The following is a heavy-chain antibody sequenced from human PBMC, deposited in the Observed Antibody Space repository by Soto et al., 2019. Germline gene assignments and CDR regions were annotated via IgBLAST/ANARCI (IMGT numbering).Heavy chain of an antibody. Sequence: QVQLVQSGAEVKKPGSSVKVSCKASGGTFSSYAISWVRQAPGQGLEWMGGIIPIFGTANYAQKFQGRVTITADESTSTAYTELSSLRSEDTAVYYCARGRVSVVVPAARGWFDPWGQGTLVTVSS. V-gene: IGHV1-69*01. CDR1: GGTFSSYA. J-gene: IGHJ5*02. D-gene: IGHD2-2*01. CDR2: IIPIFGTA. CDR3: ARGRVSVVVPAARGWFDP.